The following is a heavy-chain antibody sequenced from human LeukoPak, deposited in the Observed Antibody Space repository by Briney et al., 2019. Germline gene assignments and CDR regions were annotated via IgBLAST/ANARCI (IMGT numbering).Heavy chain of an antibody. V-gene: IGHV4-59*01. CDR3: ARGGYTYGFVAKFDS. CDR1: GGSIRRYY. J-gene: IGHJ4*02. D-gene: IGHD5-18*01. Sequence: SETLSLTYTVSGGSIRRYYWSWIRQPPGKGLEWIGYIYYSGSTNYNPSLKSRVTISLDTSKHQFSLKLSSVTAADTAVYYCARGGYTYGFVAKFDSWGQGTLVSVSS. CDR2: IYYSGST.